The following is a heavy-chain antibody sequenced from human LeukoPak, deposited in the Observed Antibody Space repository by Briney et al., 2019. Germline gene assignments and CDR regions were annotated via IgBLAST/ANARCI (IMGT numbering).Heavy chain of an antibody. CDR3: ARDNPPTWKIDY. V-gene: IGHV4-4*07. CDR2: IYTSGST. D-gene: IGHD1-1*01. J-gene: IGHJ4*02. Sequence: SETLSLTCTVSGGSISSYYWSWIRQPAGKGLEWIGRIYTSGSTNYSPSLKSRVTMSVDTSKNQFSLKLSSVTAADTAVYYCARDNPPTWKIDYWGQGTLVTVSS. CDR1: GGSISSYY.